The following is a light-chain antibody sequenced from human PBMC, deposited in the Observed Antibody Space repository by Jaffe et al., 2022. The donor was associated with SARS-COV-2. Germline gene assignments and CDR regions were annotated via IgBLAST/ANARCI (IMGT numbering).Light chain of an antibody. J-gene: IGLJ3*02. Sequence: QSMLTQPPSASGTPGQRVTISCSGSNIRSNIVNWYQQLPGAAPRLLIYNDDQRPSGVPGRFSGSRSGTAASLAISGLQSEDEADYYCAAWDDRLDARVFGGGTKLTVL. V-gene: IGLV1-44*01. CDR3: AAWDDRLDARV. CDR1: NIRSNI. CDR2: NDD.